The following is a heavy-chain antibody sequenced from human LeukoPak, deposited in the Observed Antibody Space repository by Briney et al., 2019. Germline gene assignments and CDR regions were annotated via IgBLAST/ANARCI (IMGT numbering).Heavy chain of an antibody. CDR3: AKAERGYSYGSLDY. J-gene: IGHJ4*02. Sequence: NPGGSLRLSCAGSGFTLSSYTMNWVRQAPGKGLEWVSSISGRGDYIYYADSVKGRFTISRDNSKNTLYLQMNSLRAEDTAVYYCAKAERGYSYGSLDYWGQGTLVTVSS. D-gene: IGHD5-18*01. CDR2: ISGRGDYI. V-gene: IGHV3-21*01. CDR1: GFTLSSYT.